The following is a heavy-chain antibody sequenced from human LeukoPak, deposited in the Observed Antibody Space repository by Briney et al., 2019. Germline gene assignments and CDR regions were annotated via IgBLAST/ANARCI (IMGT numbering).Heavy chain of an antibody. D-gene: IGHD3-9*01. Sequence: GGSLRLSCAASGFTFTNYAMTWVRQAPGKGLEWVSAISAGGVDTFYADSVRGRFTISRDNSKSTLYLQMNSLRAEDTAVYYFAAKEGLTGYLSGSFDYWGQGTLVPVSS. CDR3: AAKEGLTGYLSGSFDY. CDR1: GFTFTNYA. CDR2: ISAGGVDT. V-gene: IGHV3-23*01. J-gene: IGHJ4*02.